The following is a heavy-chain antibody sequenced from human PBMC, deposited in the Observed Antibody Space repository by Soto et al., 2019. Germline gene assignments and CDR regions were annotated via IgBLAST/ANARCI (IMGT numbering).Heavy chain of an antibody. CDR2: ISAYNGNT. V-gene: IGHV1-18*01. CDR3: ARVSPDYGGNSFPPSN. D-gene: IGHD4-17*01. Sequence: ASVKVSCKASGYTFTSYGISWVRQAPGQGLEWMGWISAYNGNTNYAQKLQGRVTMTTDTSTSTAYMELRSLRSDDTAVYYCARVSPDYGGNSFPPSNWGQGTLVTVSS. CDR1: GYTFTSYG. J-gene: IGHJ4*02.